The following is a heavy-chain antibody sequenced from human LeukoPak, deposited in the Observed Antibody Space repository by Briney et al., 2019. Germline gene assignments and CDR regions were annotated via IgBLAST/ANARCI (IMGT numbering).Heavy chain of an antibody. CDR1: GYTFTSYY. D-gene: IGHD3-22*01. Sequence: ASVKVSCKASGYTFTSYYMHWVRQAPGQGLEWMGIINPSGGSTSYAQKFQGRVTMTRDTSTSTVYMELSSLRSEDTAVYYCARVPSQDPYYYDSSGYYYYFDYWGQGTMVTVSS. CDR2: INPSGGST. J-gene: IGHJ4*02. V-gene: IGHV1-46*01. CDR3: ARVPSQDPYYYDSSGYYYYFDY.